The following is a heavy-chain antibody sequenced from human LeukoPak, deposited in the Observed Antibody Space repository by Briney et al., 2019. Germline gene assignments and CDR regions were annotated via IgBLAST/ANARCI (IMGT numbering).Heavy chain of an antibody. D-gene: IGHD1-26*01. V-gene: IGHV3-30-3*01. CDR3: ARVGQGEWFFDL. CDR1: GFTFSSYA. Sequence: GGSLRLSCAASGFTFSSYAMHWVRQAPGKGLEWVAVISYDGSNKYYADSVKGRFTISRDNSKNTLYLQMNSLRAEDTAVYYCARVGQGEWFFDLWGRGTLVTVSS. J-gene: IGHJ2*01. CDR2: ISYDGSNK.